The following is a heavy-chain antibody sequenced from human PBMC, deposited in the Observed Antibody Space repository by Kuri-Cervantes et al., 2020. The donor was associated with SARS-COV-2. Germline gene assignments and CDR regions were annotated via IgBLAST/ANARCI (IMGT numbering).Heavy chain of an antibody. CDR1: GDPMSSGNYY. CDR2: IYTSGST. CDR3: AREVGSGSYDY. J-gene: IGHJ4*02. D-gene: IGHD1-26*01. Sequence: SETLSLTCIVSGDPMSSGNYYWSWIRRPAGKGLEWIGYIYTSGSTNYNPSLKSRVTISVDTSKNQFSLKLSSVTAADTAVYYCAREVGSGSYDYWGQGTLVTVSS. V-gene: IGHV4-61*09.